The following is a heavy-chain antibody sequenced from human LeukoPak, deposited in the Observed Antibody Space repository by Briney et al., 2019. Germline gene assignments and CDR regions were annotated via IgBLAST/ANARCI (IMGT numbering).Heavy chain of an antibody. V-gene: IGHV3-23*01. CDR1: GFSFGTFA. Sequence: GGSLRLSCAASGFSFGTFAMTWVRQAPGQGLEWVSGRIGSGNTYYADSVKGRFTLSSDSSKNTAYVQMNSLRVEDTAIFYCAKDLHYGDERCEFDPLGQGTLVTVSP. CDR2: RIGSGNT. CDR3: AKDLHYGDERCEFDP. D-gene: IGHD4-17*01. J-gene: IGHJ5*02.